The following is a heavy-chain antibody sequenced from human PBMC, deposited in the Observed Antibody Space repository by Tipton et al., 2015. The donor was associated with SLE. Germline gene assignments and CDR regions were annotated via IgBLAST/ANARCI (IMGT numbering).Heavy chain of an antibody. V-gene: IGHV4-30-4*01. D-gene: IGHD6-13*01. J-gene: IGHJ5*02. Sequence: TLSLTCTVSGGSISSGDYYWSWIRQPPGKGLEWIGYIYYSGSTYYNPSLKSRITISVDTSKNQFSLKLSSVTAADTAVYYCARDIAAAGGYNWFDPWGQGTLVTVSS. CDR2: IYYSGST. CDR1: GGSISSGDYY. CDR3: ARDIAAAGGYNWFDP.